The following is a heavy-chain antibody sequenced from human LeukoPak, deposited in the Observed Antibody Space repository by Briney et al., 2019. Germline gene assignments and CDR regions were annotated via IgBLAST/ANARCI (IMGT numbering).Heavy chain of an antibody. Sequence: PGGTLRLSCAASGLTFSDHYMSWTRQAPGKGLEWVSYISSSSNTIYYADSVKGRFTISRDNAKSSLYLQMNRLRAEDTAVYYCACDYCSGGSCYLHSWGQGTLVTVSS. D-gene: IGHD2-15*01. J-gene: IGHJ4*02. CDR2: ISSSSNTI. CDR1: GLTFSDHY. V-gene: IGHV3-11*01. CDR3: ACDYCSGGSCYLHS.